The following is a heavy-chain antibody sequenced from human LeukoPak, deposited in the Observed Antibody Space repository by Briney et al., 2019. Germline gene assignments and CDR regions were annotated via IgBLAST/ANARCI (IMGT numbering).Heavy chain of an antibody. D-gene: IGHD3-9*01. J-gene: IGHJ5*02. CDR3: ARSEILRYFDWLPNWFDP. Sequence: ASVKVSCKASGYTFTGYYMHWVRQATGQGLEWMGWMNPNSGNTGYAQKFQGRVTMTRNTSISTAYMELSSLRSEDTAVYYCARSEILRYFDWLPNWFDPWGQGTLVTVSS. CDR2: MNPNSGNT. CDR1: GYTFTGYY. V-gene: IGHV1-8*02.